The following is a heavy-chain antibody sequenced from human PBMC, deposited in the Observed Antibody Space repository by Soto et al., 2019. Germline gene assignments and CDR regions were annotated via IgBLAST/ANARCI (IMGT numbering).Heavy chain of an antibody. CDR1: GFTFSSYS. CDR3: ARDLTGYYPFDY. CDR2: ISSSSSYI. V-gene: IGHV3-21*01. D-gene: IGHD3-9*01. J-gene: IGHJ4*02. Sequence: PGGSLRLSCAASGFTFSSYSMNWVRQAPGKGLEWVSSISSSSSYIYYADSVKGRFTISRDNAKNSLYLQMNSLRAEDTAVYYCARDLTGYYPFDYWGQGTPVTVSS.